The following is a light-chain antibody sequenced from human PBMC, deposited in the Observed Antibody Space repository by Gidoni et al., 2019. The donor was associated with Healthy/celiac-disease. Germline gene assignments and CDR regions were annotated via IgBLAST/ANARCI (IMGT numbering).Light chain of an antibody. CDR3: QQSYNTPPWT. CDR1: QSISSY. Sequence: DIQMTQSPSSLSASLGDRVTITCRASQSISSYLNWYQQKPGKAPKLLIYAASSLQSGVPSRFSGSGSGTDFTLTISSLQPEDFATYYCQQSYNTPPWTFGQGTKVEIK. J-gene: IGKJ1*01. V-gene: IGKV1-39*01. CDR2: AAS.